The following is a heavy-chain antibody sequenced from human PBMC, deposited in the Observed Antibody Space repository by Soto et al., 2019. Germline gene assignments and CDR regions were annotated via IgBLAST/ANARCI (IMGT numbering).Heavy chain of an antibody. CDR3: ARGPLVVLNYFES. V-gene: IGHV1-69*02. CDR2: IFPLTDIP. J-gene: IGHJ4*02. Sequence: QVQLVQSGTEVKKPGSSVKVSCKASGGTFRNYPIDWVRQAPGQGLEWMGSIFPLTDIPDYAQNFQARLTISAEKSTSTAYMELSSLISDDTAMYFCARGPLVVLNYFESWGQGTLVTVSS. CDR1: GGTFRNYP.